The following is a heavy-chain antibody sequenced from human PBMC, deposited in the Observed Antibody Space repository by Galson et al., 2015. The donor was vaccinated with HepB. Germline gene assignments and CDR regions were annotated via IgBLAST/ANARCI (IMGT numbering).Heavy chain of an antibody. CDR1: GFTFSNYW. CDR2: IKKDGSEK. J-gene: IGHJ6*03. Sequence: SLRLSCAASGFTFSNYWMSWVRQAPGKGLEWVANIKKDGSEKYYVDSVKGRFTISRDYAKDSLYLQMNSLGVEDTAVYYCARTRSGTTLHLYYYMDVWGKGTTVTVSS. D-gene: IGHD1-7*01. V-gene: IGHV3-7*01. CDR3: ARTRSGTTLHLYYYMDV.